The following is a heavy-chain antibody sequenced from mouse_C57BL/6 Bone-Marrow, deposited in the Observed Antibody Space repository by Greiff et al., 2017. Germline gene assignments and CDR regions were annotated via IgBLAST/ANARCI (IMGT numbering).Heavy chain of an antibody. J-gene: IGHJ2*01. D-gene: IGHD2-4*01. V-gene: IGHV1-62-2*01. CDR3: ARHERYYDYEGYFDY. CDR2: FYPGSGSI. CDR1: VYIFTEYT. Sequence: VQLQQSGAELVKPGASVKLSCKASVYIFTEYTIHWVKQRSGQGLEWIGWFYPGSGSIKYNERFKDKATLTADKSSNTVYMELSRLTSEDSAVYFCARHERYYDYEGYFDYWGQGTTLTVSS.